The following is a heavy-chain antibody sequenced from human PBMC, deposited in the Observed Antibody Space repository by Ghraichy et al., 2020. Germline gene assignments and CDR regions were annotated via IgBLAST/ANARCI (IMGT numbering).Heavy chain of an antibody. Sequence: GESLNISCAASGFTFSSYAMHWVRQAPGKGLEWVAVISYDGSNKYYADSVKGRFTISRDNSKNTLYLQMNSLRAEDTAVYYCARVMKCSSTSCYYFDYWGQGTLVTVSS. CDR3: ARVMKCSSTSCYYFDY. CDR2: ISYDGSNK. V-gene: IGHV3-30*04. D-gene: IGHD2-2*01. CDR1: GFTFSSYA. J-gene: IGHJ4*02.